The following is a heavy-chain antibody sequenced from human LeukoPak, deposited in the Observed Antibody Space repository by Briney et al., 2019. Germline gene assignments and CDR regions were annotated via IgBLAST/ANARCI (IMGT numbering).Heavy chain of an antibody. CDR3: ASPAIFGAYDY. D-gene: IGHD3-3*01. CDR1: GGTFSSYA. V-gene: IGHV1-69*05. CDR2: IIPIFGTA. J-gene: IGHJ4*02. Sequence: GASVKVSCKASGGTFSSYAISWVRQAPGQGLEWMGGIIPIFGTANYAQKFQGRVTITTDESMSTAYMELSSLRSEDTAVYYCASPAIFGAYDYWGQGTLVTVSS.